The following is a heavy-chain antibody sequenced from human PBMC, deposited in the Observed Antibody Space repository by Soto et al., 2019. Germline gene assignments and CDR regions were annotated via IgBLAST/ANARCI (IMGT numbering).Heavy chain of an antibody. CDR3: ARGRCSGGSCYQGGEDYYYYYYMDV. V-gene: IGHV4-34*01. CDR2: INHSGST. J-gene: IGHJ6*03. Sequence: PSETLSLTCAVYGGSFSGYYWSWIRQPPGKGLEWIGEINHSGSTNYNPSLKSRVTISVDTSKNQFSLKLSSVTAADTAVYYCARGRCSGGSCYQGGEDYYYYYYMDVWGKGTTVTVSS. CDR1: GGSFSGYY. D-gene: IGHD2-15*01.